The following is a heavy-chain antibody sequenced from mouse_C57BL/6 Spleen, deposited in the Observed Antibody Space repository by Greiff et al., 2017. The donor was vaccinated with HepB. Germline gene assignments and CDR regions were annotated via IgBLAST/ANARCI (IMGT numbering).Heavy chain of an antibody. V-gene: IGHV1-15*01. J-gene: IGHJ3*01. D-gene: IGHD1-1*01. CDR3: TRAAYGSSPAWFAY. CDR1: GYTFTDYE. CDR2: IDPETGGT. Sequence: QVQLQHSGAELVRPGASVTLSCKASGYTFTDYEMHWVKQTPVHGLEWIGAIDPETGGTAYNQKFKGKAILTADKSSSTAYMELRSLTSEDSAVYYCTRAAYGSSPAWFAYWGQGTLVTVSA.